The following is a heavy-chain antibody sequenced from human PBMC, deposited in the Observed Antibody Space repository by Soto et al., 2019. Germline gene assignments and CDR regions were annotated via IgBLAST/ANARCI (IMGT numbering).Heavy chain of an antibody. CDR1: GGSINSDEYY. V-gene: IGHV4-30-4*01. Sequence: QVQLQESGPGLVKPSQTLSLTCSVSGGSINSDEYYWSWIRQPPGGGLEWIGHVYYTGSTSYSPSLKSPLTISIDTSKNQFSLRLTSVSAADAAVYYCARDRSNSPDLFDSWGQGTLVAVSS. J-gene: IGHJ4*02. CDR3: ARDRSNSPDLFDS. D-gene: IGHD4-4*01. CDR2: VYYTGST.